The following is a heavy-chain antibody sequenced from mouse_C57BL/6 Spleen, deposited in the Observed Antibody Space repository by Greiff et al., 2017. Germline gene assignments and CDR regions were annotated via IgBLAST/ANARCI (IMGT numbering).Heavy chain of an antibody. J-gene: IGHJ1*03. CDR3: ARLYGNYVWYFDV. V-gene: IGHV7-3*01. D-gene: IGHD2-1*01. Sequence: EVKLVESGGGLVQPGGSLSLSCAASGFSFTDYYMSWVRQPPGTALEWLGFIRNKANGYTTEYSASVMGRFIISRDNSQGILYLQVNALRAEDRATYDCARLYGNYVWYFDVWRTGTANTVSS. CDR2: IRNKANGYTT. CDR1: GFSFTDYY.